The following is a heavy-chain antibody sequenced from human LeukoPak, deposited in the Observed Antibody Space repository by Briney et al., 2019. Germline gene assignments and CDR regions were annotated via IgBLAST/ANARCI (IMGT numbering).Heavy chain of an antibody. D-gene: IGHD3-10*01. CDR2: IYYSGST. CDR1: GGSISSGGYY. V-gene: IGHV4-31*03. J-gene: IGHJ5*02. CDR3: ARSIRGVIPNWFDP. Sequence: PSETLSLTCTVSGGSISSGGYYWSWIRQHPGKGLEWIGYIYYSGSTYYNPSLKSRVTISVDTSKNQFSLKLSSATAADTAVYYCARSIRGVIPNWFDPWGQGTLVTVSS.